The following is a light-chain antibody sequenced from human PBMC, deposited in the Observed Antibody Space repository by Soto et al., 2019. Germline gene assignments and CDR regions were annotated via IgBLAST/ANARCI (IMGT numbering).Light chain of an antibody. CDR1: RSISSW. CDR2: HAS. V-gene: IGKV1-5*01. Sequence: DIQMTQSPSTLSASVGDRVTMTCRASRSISSWLAWYQQTPGSAPKLLLHHASTLESGVPSRFSGSGSGTEFTLTISSLQPDDFATYYCQQYHFFWTFGQGTKVEIK. J-gene: IGKJ1*01. CDR3: QQYHFFWT.